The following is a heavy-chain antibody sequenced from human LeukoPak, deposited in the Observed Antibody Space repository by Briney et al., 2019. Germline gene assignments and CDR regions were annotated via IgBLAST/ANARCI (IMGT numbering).Heavy chain of an antibody. CDR2: IRYDGSNK. J-gene: IGHJ4*02. CDR3: AKRGYTYGGHFDY. D-gene: IGHD5-18*01. CDR1: GFTFSSYG. V-gene: IGHV3-30*02. Sequence: GGSLRLSCAASGFTFSSYGMHWVRQAPGKGLEWVAFIRYDGSNKYYADSVKGRFTISRDNSKNTLYVQMDSLRAEDTAVYYCAKRGYTYGGHFDYWGQGALVTVSS.